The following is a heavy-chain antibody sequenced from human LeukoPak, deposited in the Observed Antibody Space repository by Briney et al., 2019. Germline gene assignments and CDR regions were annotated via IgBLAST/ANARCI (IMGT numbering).Heavy chain of an antibody. J-gene: IGHJ4*02. V-gene: IGHV3-23*01. CDR3: AKCSGVAVAGTVDY. D-gene: IGHD6-19*01. CDR2: VSSSGGST. Sequence: PGGSLRLSCAASGFTFSRYGMNWVRQAQGKGLEWVSTVSSSGGSTYYAESVKGRFTISRDNSKNTLYLQMNSLRVEDTAVYYCAKCSGVAVAGTVDYWGQGTQVTVSS. CDR1: GFTFSRYG.